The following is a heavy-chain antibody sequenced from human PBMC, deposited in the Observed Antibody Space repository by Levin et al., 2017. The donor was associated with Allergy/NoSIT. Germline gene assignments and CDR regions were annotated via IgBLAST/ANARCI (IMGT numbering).Heavy chain of an antibody. Sequence: GESLKISCAASGFTFSSYAMSWVRQAPGKGLEWVSAISGSGGSTYYADSVKGRFTISRDNSKNTLYLQMNSLRAEDTAVYYCAIAWGEQLVLSYYGMDVWGQGTTVTVSS. J-gene: IGHJ6*02. V-gene: IGHV3-23*01. CDR2: ISGSGGST. CDR1: GFTFSSYA. D-gene: IGHD6-6*01. CDR3: AIAWGEQLVLSYYGMDV.